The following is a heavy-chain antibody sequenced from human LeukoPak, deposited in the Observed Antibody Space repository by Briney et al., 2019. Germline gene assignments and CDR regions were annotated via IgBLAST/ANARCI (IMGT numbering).Heavy chain of an antibody. CDR1: GGSFSGYY. CDR2: INHSGST. Sequence: PSETLSLTCAVYGGSFSGYYWSWIRQPPGKGLEWIGEINHSGSTNYNPSLKSRVTISVDTSKNQFSLKLRSVTAADTAVYYCARGGGLGAYYYYMDVWGKGTTVTISS. CDR3: ARGGGLGAYYYYMDV. V-gene: IGHV4-34*01. J-gene: IGHJ6*03. D-gene: IGHD1-26*01.